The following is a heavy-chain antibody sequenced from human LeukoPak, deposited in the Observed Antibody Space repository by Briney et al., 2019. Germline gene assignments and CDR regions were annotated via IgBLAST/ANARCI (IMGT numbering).Heavy chain of an antibody. CDR3: ASSVYDIFTGYRNYYYYYYMDV. J-gene: IGHJ6*03. CDR2: IYYSGGT. CDR1: GGSISSYY. D-gene: IGHD3-9*01. V-gene: IGHV4-59*01. Sequence: PSETLSLTCTVSGGSISSYYWSWIRQPPGKGLEWIGYIYYSGGTNYNPSLKSRVTISVDTSKNQFSLKLSSVTAADTAVDYCASSVYDIFTGYRNYYYYYYMDVWGKGTTVTVSS.